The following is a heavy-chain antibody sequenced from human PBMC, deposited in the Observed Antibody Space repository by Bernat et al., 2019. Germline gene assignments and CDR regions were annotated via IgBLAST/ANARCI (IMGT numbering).Heavy chain of an antibody. CDR2: ILSDGNNK. J-gene: IGHJ4*02. Sequence: QVQLVESGGGVVQPGRSQRLSFAASGFTFSTYAIYWVRQAPGKGLEWVSLILSDGNNKYYADYVKGRFSITRDNSRDTLFLQMNGLGPEETAIYYCARDGGYDSGGFDYWGQGTLVTVSS. V-gene: IGHV3-30-3*01. CDR3: ARDGGYDSGGFDY. D-gene: IGHD3-22*01. CDR1: GFTFSTYA.